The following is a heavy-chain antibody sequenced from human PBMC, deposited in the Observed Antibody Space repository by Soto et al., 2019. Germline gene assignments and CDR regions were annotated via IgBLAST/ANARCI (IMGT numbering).Heavy chain of an antibody. CDR1: GFTFSSYW. Sequence: EVQLVESGGGLVQPGGSPRLSCAASGFTFSSYWMSWVRQAPGKGLEWVANIKQDGSEKYYVDSVKGRFTISRDNAKNSLYLQMNSLRAEDTAVYYCARGGIRLIWFGEYDDAFDIWGQGTMVTVSS. J-gene: IGHJ3*02. CDR3: ARGGIRLIWFGEYDDAFDI. CDR2: IKQDGSEK. D-gene: IGHD3-10*01. V-gene: IGHV3-7*01.